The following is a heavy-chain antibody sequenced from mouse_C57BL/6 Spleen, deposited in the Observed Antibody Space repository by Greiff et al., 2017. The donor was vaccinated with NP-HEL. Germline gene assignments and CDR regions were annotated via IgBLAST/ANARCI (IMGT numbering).Heavy chain of an antibody. D-gene: IGHD1-1*01. CDR2: IDPSDSET. V-gene: IGHV1-52*01. J-gene: IGHJ4*01. CDR3: ARDLTYYGSSFYAMDY. CDR1: GYTFTSYW. Sequence: VQLQESGAELVRPGSSVKLSCKASGYTFTSYWMHWVKQRPIQGLEWIGNIDPSDSETHYNQKFKDKATLTVDKSSSTAYMQLSSLTSEDSAVYYCARDLTYYGSSFYAMDYWGQGTSVTVSS.